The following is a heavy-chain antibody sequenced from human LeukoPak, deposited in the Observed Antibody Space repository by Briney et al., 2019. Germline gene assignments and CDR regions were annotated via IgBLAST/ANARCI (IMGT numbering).Heavy chain of an antibody. V-gene: IGHV4-4*07. CDR1: GGSISSYD. D-gene: IGHD2-2*01. J-gene: IGHJ4*02. Sequence: SETLSLTCTVSGGSISSYDWSWIRQPAGKGLEWIGRIYTSGSTNYNPSLKSRVTMSVDTSKNQFSLKLSSVTAADTAVYYCAREVRDVVAVPAASWGQGTLVTVSS. CDR2: IYTSGST. CDR3: AREVRDVVAVPAAS.